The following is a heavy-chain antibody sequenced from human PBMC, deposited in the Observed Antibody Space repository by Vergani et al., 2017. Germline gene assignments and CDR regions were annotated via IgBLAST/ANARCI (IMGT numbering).Heavy chain of an antibody. CDR1: GVSIKSRSYY. J-gene: IGHJ6*02. V-gene: IGHV4-39*01. Sequence: LQLQESGPGLVKPSETLSLTCAVSGVSIKSRSYYWGWIRQSPGKGLEWIGSIYDNGNTYYNPSLKSRVAISVDTSKNQVSLNLGSVTAADTAVYYCARNRAIELAGRMHYYYAIDVWGQGTTVTVSS. D-gene: IGHD5-24*01. CDR2: IYDNGNT. CDR3: ARNRAIELAGRMHYYYAIDV.